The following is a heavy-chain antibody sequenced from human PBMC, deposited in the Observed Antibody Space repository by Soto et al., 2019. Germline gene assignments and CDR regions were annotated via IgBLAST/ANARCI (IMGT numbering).Heavy chain of an antibody. CDR1: GGSISRSSFY. Sequence: SETLSLTCSVSGGSISRSSFYWGWIRQPPGKGLEWIGSMYYSGSTSYNSSLKSRVTISVDTSKSQFSLKLSSVTAADTAQYYCARHARTTGFDYWGQGTLVTVSS. CDR2: MYYSGST. D-gene: IGHD1-1*01. J-gene: IGHJ4*02. CDR3: ARHARTTGFDY. V-gene: IGHV4-39*01.